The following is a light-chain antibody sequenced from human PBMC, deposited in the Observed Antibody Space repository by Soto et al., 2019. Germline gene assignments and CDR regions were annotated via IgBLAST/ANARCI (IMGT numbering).Light chain of an antibody. V-gene: IGKV1-17*01. Sequence: DIPVTTSPAALSASVGDRVTITFRASQDIGNNLGWYQQKPGNAPRRLIYAASSLQSGVPSRFSGSGSGTEFTLTISSLQPEDFATYYCLQHYTYLWTFGQGTKVDI. CDR3: LQHYTYLWT. J-gene: IGKJ1*01. CDR2: AAS. CDR1: QDIGNN.